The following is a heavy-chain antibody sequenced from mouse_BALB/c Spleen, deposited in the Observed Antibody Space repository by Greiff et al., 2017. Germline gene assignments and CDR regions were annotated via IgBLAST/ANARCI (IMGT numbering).Heavy chain of an antibody. Sequence: VQLQQTGPELVKPGASVKISCKASGYSFTDYIMLWVKQSHGKSLEWIGNINPYYGSTSYNLKFKGKATLTVDKSSSTAYMQLNSLTSEDSAVYYCARTDPWLLDYWGQGTTLTVSS. CDR1: GYSFTDYI. D-gene: IGHD2-3*01. CDR2: INPYYGST. V-gene: IGHV1-39*01. J-gene: IGHJ2*01. CDR3: ARTDPWLLDY.